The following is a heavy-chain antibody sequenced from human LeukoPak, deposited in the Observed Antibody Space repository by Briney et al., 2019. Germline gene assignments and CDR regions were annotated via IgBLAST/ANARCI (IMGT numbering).Heavy chain of an antibody. CDR2: IYYSGST. J-gene: IGHJ4*02. V-gene: IGHV4-30-4*01. Sequence: PSQTLSLTCTVSGGSISSGDYYWSWIRQPPGKGLEWIGYIYYSGSTYYNPSLKSRLTISGDTSKNQFSLRLSSVTAADTAVYYCARGTWSSSIDYWGQGTLVTVSS. CDR1: GGSISSGDYY. D-gene: IGHD6-6*01. CDR3: ARGTWSSSIDY.